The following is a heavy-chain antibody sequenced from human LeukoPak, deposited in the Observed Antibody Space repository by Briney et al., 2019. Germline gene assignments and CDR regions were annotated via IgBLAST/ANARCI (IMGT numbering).Heavy chain of an antibody. CDR1: GFTFSIYT. V-gene: IGHV3-21*01. CDR2: ISSSSGYI. Sequence: PGGSLRLSCAASGFTFSIYTMNWVRQAPGKGLEWVASISSSSGYIYYAASVKGRLTISRDNAKNSLYLQMNSLRAEDTAVYYCARDQSRAFDIWGQGTMVTVSS. CDR3: ARDQSRAFDI. J-gene: IGHJ3*02.